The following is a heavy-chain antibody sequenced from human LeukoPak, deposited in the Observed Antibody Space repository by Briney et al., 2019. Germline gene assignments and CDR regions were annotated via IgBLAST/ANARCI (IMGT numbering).Heavy chain of an antibody. CDR2: INSGSTYT. CDR3: ARSLTTLTYEGY. V-gene: IGHV3-21*01. J-gene: IGHJ4*02. D-gene: IGHD1-1*01. CDR1: GFTFSSYM. Sequence: GGSLRLSCAASGFTFSSYMMNWVRQAPGKGLEWVSSINSGSTYTYYTESVKGRFTVSRDNAKNSLFLQMNSLRAEDTAIYYCARSLTTLTYEGYWGQGTLVTVSS.